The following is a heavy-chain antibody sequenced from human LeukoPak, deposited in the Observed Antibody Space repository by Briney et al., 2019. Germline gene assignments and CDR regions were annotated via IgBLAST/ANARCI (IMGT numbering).Heavy chain of an antibody. Sequence: ASVKVSCKASGYTFTSYGISWVRQAPRQGLEWMGWISAYNGNTNYAQKLQGRVTMTTDTSTSTAYMELRSLRSDDTAVYYCARDDYDLWTGYPAPIDYWGQGTLVTVSS. CDR2: ISAYNGNT. CDR1: GYTFTSYG. J-gene: IGHJ4*02. D-gene: IGHD3-3*01. CDR3: ARDDYDLWTGYPAPIDY. V-gene: IGHV1-18*01.